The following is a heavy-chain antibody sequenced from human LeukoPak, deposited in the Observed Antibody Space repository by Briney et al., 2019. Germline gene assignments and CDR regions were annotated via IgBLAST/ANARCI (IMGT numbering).Heavy chain of an antibody. Sequence: ASVNVSCKASGYTFTGYYMHWVRQAPGQGLEWMGRINPNSGGTNYAQKFQGRVTMTSDTSISTAYMELSRLRSDDTAVYYCARVRAVAGNIYYFDYWGQGTLVTVSS. CDR2: INPNSGGT. CDR3: ARVRAVAGNIYYFDY. V-gene: IGHV1-2*06. D-gene: IGHD6-19*01. J-gene: IGHJ4*02. CDR1: GYTFTGYY.